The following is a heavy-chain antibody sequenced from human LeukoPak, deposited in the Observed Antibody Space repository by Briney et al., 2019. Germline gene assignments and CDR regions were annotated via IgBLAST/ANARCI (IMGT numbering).Heavy chain of an antibody. V-gene: IGHV1-2*02. CDR2: INPNSGGT. J-gene: IGHJ4*02. D-gene: IGHD3-3*01. CDR1: GYTFTSYG. CDR3: AKGGSGDIY. Sequence: ASVKVSCKASGYTFTSYGISWVRQAPGQGLEWMGWINPNSGGTNFAQRFQGRVTMTRDTSISTAYMELSSLRSDDTAVYYCAKGGSGDIYWGQGTLVTVSS.